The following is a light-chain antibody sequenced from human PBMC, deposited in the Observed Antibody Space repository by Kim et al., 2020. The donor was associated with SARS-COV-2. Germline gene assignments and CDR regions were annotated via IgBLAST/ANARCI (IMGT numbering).Light chain of an antibody. V-gene: IGLV6-57*02. J-gene: IGLJ3*02. CDR1: SGSIAGNY. CDR3: QSYNSSNL. Sequence: PGKTVTISCTGSSGSIAGNYVQWCHKRPGSVPATVTYEENQRPSGVPDRFSGSTDSSSNSASLTISGLKTEDEADYYCQSYNSSNLFGGGTQLTVL. CDR2: EEN.